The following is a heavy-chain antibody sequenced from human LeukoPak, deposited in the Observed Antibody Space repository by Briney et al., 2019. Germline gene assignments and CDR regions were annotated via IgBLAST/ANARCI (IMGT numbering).Heavy chain of an antibody. CDR1: GXTFSTYC. J-gene: IGHJ4*02. Sequence: LXXSCAXSGXTFSTYCMHWVRQAPGKGPMWVSRICPDGTVTNYADSVKARFIISRDNARNTVYLQMNSLRVEDTAVYYCVRDFRSADYWGQGTLVTVSS. CDR3: VRDFRSADY. V-gene: IGHV3-74*01. CDR2: ICPDGTVT.